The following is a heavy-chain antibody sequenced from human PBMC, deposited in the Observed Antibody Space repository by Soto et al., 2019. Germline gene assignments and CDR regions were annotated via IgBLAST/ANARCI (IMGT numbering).Heavy chain of an antibody. Sequence: EVQLVESGGGLVQPGGSLRLSCAASKFRFSGDWMHWVRQAPGKGLMWVSRVNPDGSTTTYADSVKGRFTISRDNAKTTVFLQMNSLSADDTAVYYCAKVASGSYDWFDPWGQGTLVTVSS. CDR2: VNPDGSTT. J-gene: IGHJ5*02. D-gene: IGHD1-26*01. V-gene: IGHV3-74*01. CDR1: KFRFSGDW. CDR3: AKVASGSYDWFDP.